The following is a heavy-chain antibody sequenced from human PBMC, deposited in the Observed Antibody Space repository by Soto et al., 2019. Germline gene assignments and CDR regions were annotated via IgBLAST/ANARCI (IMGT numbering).Heavy chain of an antibody. CDR2: ISWNSGSI. CDR1: GFTFDDYA. Sequence: HPGGSLRLSCAASGFTFDDYAMHWVRQAPGKGLEWVSGISWNSGSIGYADSVKGRFTISRDNAKNSLYLQMNSLRAEDTALYYCAKDIGRGFDYYYYGMDVWGQGTTVTVSS. J-gene: IGHJ6*02. CDR3: AKDIGRGFDYYYYGMDV. V-gene: IGHV3-9*01. D-gene: IGHD3-10*01.